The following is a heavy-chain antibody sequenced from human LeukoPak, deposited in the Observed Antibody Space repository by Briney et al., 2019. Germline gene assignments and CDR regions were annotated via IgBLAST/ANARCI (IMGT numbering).Heavy chain of an antibody. CDR2: ISSSGSTI. Sequence: GGSLRLSCAASGFTFSDYYMSWIRQAPGKGLEWVSYISSSGSTIYYADSVKGRFTISRDNSKNTLYLQMNSLRAEDTAVYYCARGGWSGSYYTLLYYFDYWGQGTLVTVSS. V-gene: IGHV3-11*01. CDR1: GFTFSDYY. D-gene: IGHD3-10*01. J-gene: IGHJ4*02. CDR3: ARGGWSGSYYTLLYYFDY.